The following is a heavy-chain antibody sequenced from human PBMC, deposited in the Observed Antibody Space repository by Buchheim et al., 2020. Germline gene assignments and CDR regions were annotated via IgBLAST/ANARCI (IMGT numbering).Heavy chain of an antibody. D-gene: IGHD6-19*01. J-gene: IGHJ4*02. V-gene: IGHV3-30*18. CDR1: GFTFSSYG. CDR2: ISYDGSNK. Sequence: QVQLVESGGGVVQPGRSLRLSCAASGFTFSSYGMHWVRQAPGKGLEWVAVISYDGSNKYYADSVKGRFTISRDNSKNTLHLQMNSLRAEDTAVYYCAKGPGSGWYGNIDYWGQGTL. CDR3: AKGPGSGWYGNIDY.